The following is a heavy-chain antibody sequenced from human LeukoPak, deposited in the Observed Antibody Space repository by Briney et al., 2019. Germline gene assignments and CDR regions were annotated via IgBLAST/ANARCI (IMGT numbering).Heavy chain of an antibody. CDR3: ARGSYYGHRFDP. D-gene: IGHD3-10*01. V-gene: IGHV4-59*01. Sequence: SETLSLTCTVSGGSINSYYWSWIRQPPGKGLEWIGYIYYSGSTNYNPSLKSRVTISVGTSKNQFSLKLSSVTAADMAVYYCARGSYYGHRFDPWGQGTLVTVSS. CDR1: GGSINSYY. CDR2: IYYSGST. J-gene: IGHJ5*02.